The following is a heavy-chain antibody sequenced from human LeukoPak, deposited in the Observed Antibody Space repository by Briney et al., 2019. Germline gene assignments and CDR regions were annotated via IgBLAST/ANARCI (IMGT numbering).Heavy chain of an antibody. D-gene: IGHD3-22*01. J-gene: IGHJ4*02. Sequence: ASVKVSCKASGNTFTDYYMHWVRQXPGQGLEWMGWINPNSGGTSYAQKFQGRVTMTRDTSISTAYMELSRLRSDDTAIYYCAGGTGYYSPDYWGQGTLVTVSS. V-gene: IGHV1-2*02. CDR3: AGGTGYYSPDY. CDR1: GNTFTDYY. CDR2: INPNSGGT.